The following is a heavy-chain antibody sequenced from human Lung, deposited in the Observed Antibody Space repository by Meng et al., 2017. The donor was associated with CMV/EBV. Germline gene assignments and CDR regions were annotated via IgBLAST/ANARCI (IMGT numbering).Heavy chain of an antibody. CDR1: GYIFTKYG. CDR2: ISAYNGDT. Sequence: SXXVSFQATGYIFTKYGVNWMRQAPGQGPEWMGWISAYNGDTMYAPKVQGRVTMTTDTSMRTAYMELRGVRSDDTAVYYCARDAETIAVSGSGDYWGQGXLVTVSS. V-gene: IGHV1-18*01. CDR3: ARDAETIAVSGSGDY. D-gene: IGHD6-19*01. J-gene: IGHJ4*02.